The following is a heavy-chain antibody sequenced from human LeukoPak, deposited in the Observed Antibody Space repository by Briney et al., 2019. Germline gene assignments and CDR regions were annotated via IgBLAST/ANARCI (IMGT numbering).Heavy chain of an antibody. J-gene: IGHJ4*02. CDR1: GFTFSSYW. V-gene: IGHV3-74*01. Sequence: GGTLRLSCAASGFTFSSYWMHWVRQAPGKGLVWVSRINGDGSSTTYADSVKGRFTISRDNAKNTLYLQMNGLRAEDTAVYYCARDLVVTSAYWGQGTLVTVSS. CDR2: INGDGSST. CDR3: ARDLVVTSAY. D-gene: IGHD2-2*01.